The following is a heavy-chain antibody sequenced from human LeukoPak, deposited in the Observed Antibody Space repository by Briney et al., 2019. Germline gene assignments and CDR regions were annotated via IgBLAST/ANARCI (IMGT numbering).Heavy chain of an antibody. CDR2: IHSDGSTT. J-gene: IGHJ4*02. CDR3: ARALYGSSCLNY. D-gene: IGHD6-13*01. CDR1: GFTFSDYW. V-gene: IGHV3-74*01. Sequence: GGSLRLSCAASGFTFSDYWMHWVRQALGKGLVWVSRIHSDGSTTNYADSVKGRFTISRDNAKNTLYLQMNGLRAEDTAVYYCARALYGSSCLNYWGQGALVIVSS.